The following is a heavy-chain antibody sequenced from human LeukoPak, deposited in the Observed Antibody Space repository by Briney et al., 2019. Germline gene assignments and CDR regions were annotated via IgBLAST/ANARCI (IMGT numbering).Heavy chain of an antibody. CDR2: ISSSGSTI. Sequence: PGGSLRLSCAASGFTFSSYEMNWVRQAPGKGLEWVSYISSSGSTIYYADSVKGRFTISRDDSRGMVYLQMNSLTAEDTAVYYCARSGLATCHYWGQGTLVTVSS. V-gene: IGHV3-48*03. J-gene: IGHJ4*02. D-gene: IGHD3-10*01. CDR1: GFTFSSYE. CDR3: ARSGLATCHY.